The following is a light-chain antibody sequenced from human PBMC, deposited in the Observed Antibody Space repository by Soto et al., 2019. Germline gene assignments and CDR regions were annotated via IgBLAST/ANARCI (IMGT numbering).Light chain of an antibody. V-gene: IGKV1-5*01. CDR2: DVS. CDR1: QSISTS. Sequence: DIQLTQSPSTLSASVGDSVTITCRASQSISTSLAWYQQRPGKAPKLLKFDVSNLESGVPSRFSGRGSGTEFTLTISSLHSDDFATYYCQQYDYSRTFGQGTKVEIK. CDR3: QQYDYSRT. J-gene: IGKJ1*01.